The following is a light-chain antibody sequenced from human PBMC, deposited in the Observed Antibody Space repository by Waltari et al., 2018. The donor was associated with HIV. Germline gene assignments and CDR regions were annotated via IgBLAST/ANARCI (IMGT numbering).Light chain of an antibody. CDR2: GIS. J-gene: IGLJ2*01. Sequence: QSALTQHASVSGPPGQSITIPCPGNTRDVVGSNSGSWYHLPPRKAPNLLIYGISNRPSGVSNRVSGSKSGTTASLTISGLQAEDESDYFCSSYTSNITVVFGGGSKLTVL. CDR1: TRDVVGSNS. V-gene: IGLV2-14*01. CDR3: SSYTSNITVV.